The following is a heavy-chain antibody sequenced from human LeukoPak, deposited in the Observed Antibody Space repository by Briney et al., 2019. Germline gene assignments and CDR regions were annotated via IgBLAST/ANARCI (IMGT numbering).Heavy chain of an antibody. J-gene: IGHJ4*02. Sequence: ASVKVSCKASGYTFMSYGIHWVRQAPGQGLEWMGWSSVYNGNTNYAQKFQGRVTMTTDTTTSTAYMELRTLISDDTAVYYCAKGRRVDADDHFDYWGQGTLVTVSS. CDR1: GYTFMSYG. D-gene: IGHD1-1*01. V-gene: IGHV1-18*01. CDR2: SSVYNGNT. CDR3: AKGRRVDADDHFDY.